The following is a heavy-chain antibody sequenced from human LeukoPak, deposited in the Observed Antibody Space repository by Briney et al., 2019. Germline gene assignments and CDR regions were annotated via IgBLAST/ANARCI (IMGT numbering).Heavy chain of an antibody. D-gene: IGHD5-12*01. CDR1: GFTFSSYS. J-gene: IGHJ4*02. CDR2: ISSSSSYI. Sequence: PGESLRLSCAASGFTFSSYSMNWVRQAPGKGLEWVSSISSSSSYIYYADSVKGRFTISRDNAKNSLYLQMNSLRAEDTAVYYCARDTTLYSVDIVDCIDYWGQGTLVTVSS. V-gene: IGHV3-21*01. CDR3: ARDTTLYSVDIVDCIDY.